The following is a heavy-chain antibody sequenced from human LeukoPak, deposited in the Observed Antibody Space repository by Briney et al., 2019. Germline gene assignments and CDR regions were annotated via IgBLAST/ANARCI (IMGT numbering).Heavy chain of an antibody. CDR3: AGQQQLVGGFDS. Sequence: GRPCRSSAAALGFTFGVTYMAGFGRAPGKGWSGVSVIYGGGSTYPAEPVKGPFTISRDNSKNPLYLQMNSLRAEDRAVYYCAGQQQLVGGFDSWGQGTLVTVSS. CDR1: GFTFGVTY. V-gene: IGHV3-53*01. D-gene: IGHD6-6*01. J-gene: IGHJ4*02. CDR2: IYGGGST.